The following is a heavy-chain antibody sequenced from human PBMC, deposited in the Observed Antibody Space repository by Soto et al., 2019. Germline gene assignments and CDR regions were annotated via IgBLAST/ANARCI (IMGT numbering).Heavy chain of an antibody. CDR1: GGSISSSSYY. J-gene: IGHJ4*02. V-gene: IGHV4-39*01. D-gene: IGHD6-6*01. CDR2: IYYSGST. Sequence: SETLSLTCTVSGGSISSSSYYWGWIRQPPGKGLEWIGSIYYSGSTYYNPSLKSRVTISVDTSKNQFSLKLSSVTAADTAVYYCSRSIAAPPREKFDDWGQGSLVPVSS. CDR3: SRSIAAPPREKFDD.